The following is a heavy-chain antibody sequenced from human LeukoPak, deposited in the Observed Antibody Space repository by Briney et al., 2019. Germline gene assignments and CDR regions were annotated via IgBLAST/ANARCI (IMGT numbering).Heavy chain of an antibody. J-gene: IGHJ4*02. V-gene: IGHV1-8*03. D-gene: IGHD3-22*01. CDR2: MNPYTHKT. Sequence: ASVNVSCKTSGYTFTSFDINWVRQATRQGLEWLGWMNPYTHKTGYAQKFQGKVTFTGDTSIRTAYMEVSNLTSEDTAVYYCARAPSPYYYDSSAYYSDYWGQGTLVTVSS. CDR3: ARAPSPYYYDSSAYYSDY. CDR1: GYTFTSFD.